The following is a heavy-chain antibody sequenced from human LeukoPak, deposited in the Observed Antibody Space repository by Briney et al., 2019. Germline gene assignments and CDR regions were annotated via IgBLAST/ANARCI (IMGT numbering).Heavy chain of an antibody. CDR1: GFTFSSYN. CDR2: ISSSSSYL. D-gene: IGHD6-19*01. Sequence: PGRSLRLSCAASGFTFSSYNMNWVRQAPGKGLEWVSSISSSSSYLFFADSVKGRFSISRDNTKNSLYLQMSGLRAEDTAVYYCARDAVTGYSSGWYKPFPFDSWGQGTLVTVSS. CDR3: ARDAVTGYSSGWYKPFPFDS. J-gene: IGHJ4*02. V-gene: IGHV3-21*01.